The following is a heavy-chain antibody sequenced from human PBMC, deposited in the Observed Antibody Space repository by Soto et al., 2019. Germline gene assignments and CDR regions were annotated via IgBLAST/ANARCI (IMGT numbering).Heavy chain of an antibody. CDR1: GYTFTRYG. Sequence: QVQLVQSGAEVKNPGASVKVSCKASGYTFTRYGIGWARQAPGQGLEWMGWINTYNGNTNYAQNDQGRVTLTTDTYTSTAYMELRSLRSNDTAIYYCAMVDVYVTPSPQDVWGKGTTVIVSS. CDR2: INTYNGNT. J-gene: IGHJ6*04. CDR3: AMVDVYVTPSPQDV. D-gene: IGHD3-16*01. V-gene: IGHV1-18*01.